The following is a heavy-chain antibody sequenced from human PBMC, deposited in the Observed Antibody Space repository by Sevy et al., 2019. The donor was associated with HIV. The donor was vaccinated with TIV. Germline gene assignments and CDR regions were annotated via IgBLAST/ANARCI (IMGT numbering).Heavy chain of an antibody. D-gene: IGHD3-3*01. Sequence: GGSLRLSCVVSGFTFSHYYMSWIRQAPGKGLEWVSYISSSGNTIYYTDSVKGRFTISRDNAKNSLYLQMDSLRAEDTAVYYCARDPTYYDFWSGYYTGWFDPWGQGTLVTVSS. CDR2: ISSSGNTI. CDR3: ARDPTYYDFWSGYYTGWFDP. J-gene: IGHJ5*02. V-gene: IGHV3-11*01. CDR1: GFTFSHYY.